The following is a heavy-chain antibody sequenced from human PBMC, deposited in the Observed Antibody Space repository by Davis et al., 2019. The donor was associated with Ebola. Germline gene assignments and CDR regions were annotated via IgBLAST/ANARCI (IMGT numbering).Heavy chain of an antibody. V-gene: IGHV3-11*01. Sequence: GESLKISCAASGFTFSDYYMSWIRQAPGKGLEWVSYISSSGSTIYYADSVKGRFTISRANAKNSLYLQMNSLRAEDTAVYYCARGITMIEVGWFDPWGQGTLVTVSS. J-gene: IGHJ5*02. CDR2: ISSSGSTI. D-gene: IGHD3-22*01. CDR3: ARGITMIEVGWFDP. CDR1: GFTFSDYY.